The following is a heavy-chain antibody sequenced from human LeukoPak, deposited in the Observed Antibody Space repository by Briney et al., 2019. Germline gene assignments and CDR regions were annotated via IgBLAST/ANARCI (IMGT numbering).Heavy chain of an antibody. CDR3: AELGITMIGGV. CDR2: IKEDGSEK. CDR1: GFTFSDYW. D-gene: IGHD3-10*02. Sequence: PGGSLRLSCAASGFTFSDYWMNWVRQAPGKGLEWVANIKEDGSEKHYVDSVKGRFTISRDNAGNSLDLHMNSLRAEDTAVYYCAELGITMIGGVWGKGTTVTISS. V-gene: IGHV3-7*01. J-gene: IGHJ6*04.